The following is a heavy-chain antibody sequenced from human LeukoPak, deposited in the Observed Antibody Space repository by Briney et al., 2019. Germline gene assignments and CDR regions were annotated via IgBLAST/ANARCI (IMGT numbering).Heavy chain of an antibody. V-gene: IGHV3-11*06. CDR2: ISSSSSYT. D-gene: IGHD2/OR15-2a*01. Sequence: GGSLRLSCAASGFTFSDYYMSWIRQAPGKGLEWVSYISSSSSYTNYADSVKGRFTISRDNAKNSPYLQMNSLRAEDTAVYYCARAFRLYGMDVWGKGTTVTVSS. J-gene: IGHJ6*04. CDR1: GFTFSDYY. CDR3: ARAFRLYGMDV.